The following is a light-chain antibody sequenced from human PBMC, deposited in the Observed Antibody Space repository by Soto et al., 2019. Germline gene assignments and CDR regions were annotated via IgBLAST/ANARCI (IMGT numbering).Light chain of an antibody. CDR1: QDINNF. CDR3: QHYDNLPPLT. V-gene: IGKV1-33*01. J-gene: IGKJ4*01. Sequence: DIQMTQSPSSLSASVGDRVTITCQASQDINNFLNWYQQKPGRAPKLLIYDASNLETGVPSRFSGRGSWTDFIFSIRSLQPEDIATYYCQHYDNLPPLTFGGGTKVEI. CDR2: DAS.